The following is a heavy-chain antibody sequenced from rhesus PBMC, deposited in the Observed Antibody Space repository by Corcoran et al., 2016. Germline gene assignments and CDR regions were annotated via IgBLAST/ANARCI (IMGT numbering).Heavy chain of an antibody. Sequence: QLQLQESGPGLVKPSETLSLTCAVSGGSISGYYWSWIRQPPGKGLEWIGNIEGNIAGTNYNPSLKSQVTISKDTSKNQFSLKLSSVTAADTAVYYCARQGYWGDYSGYLGQGVLVTVSS. CDR1: GGSISGYY. CDR3: ARQGYWGDYSGY. V-gene: IGHV4-81*01. D-gene: IGHD3-34*01. CDR2: IEGNIAGT. J-gene: IGHJ4*01.